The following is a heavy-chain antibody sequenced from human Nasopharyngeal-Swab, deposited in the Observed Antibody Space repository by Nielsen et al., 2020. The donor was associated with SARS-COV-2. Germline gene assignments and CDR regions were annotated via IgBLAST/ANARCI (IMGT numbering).Heavy chain of an antibody. CDR2: ISGSGGST. CDR3: AKDQHSGGFDY. CDR1: GFTFSSYA. D-gene: IGHD3-16*01. V-gene: IGHV3-23*01. J-gene: IGHJ4*02. Sequence: GESLKISCAASGFTFSSYAMSWVRPAPGKGLEWVSAISGSGGSTYYADSVKGRFTISRDNSKDTLYLQMNSLRAEDTAVYYCAKDQHSGGFDYWGQGTLVTVSS.